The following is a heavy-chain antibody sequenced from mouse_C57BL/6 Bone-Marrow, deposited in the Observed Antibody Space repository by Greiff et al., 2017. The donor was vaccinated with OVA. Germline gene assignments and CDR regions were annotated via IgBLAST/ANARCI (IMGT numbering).Heavy chain of an antibody. CDR3: TIGSYYFDY. D-gene: IGHD2-14*01. Sequence: VQLQQSGAELVRPGASVKLSCTASGFNIKDDYMHWVKQRPEQGLEWIGWIDPENGDTEYASKFQGKATITADTSSNTAYLQLSSLTSEDTAVYYCTIGSYYFDYWGKGTTLTVSS. J-gene: IGHJ2*01. CDR2: IDPENGDT. V-gene: IGHV14-4*01. CDR1: GFNIKDDY.